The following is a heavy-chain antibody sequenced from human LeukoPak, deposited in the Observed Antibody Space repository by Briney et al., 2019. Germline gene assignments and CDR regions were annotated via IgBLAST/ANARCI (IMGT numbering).Heavy chain of an antibody. CDR3: ARDLELAYYDSSGYDY. Sequence: PGGSLRLSCAASGFTFSSYWMHWVRHAPGKGLVWVSRINSDGSGTTYADSVKGRFTISRDNAKNTLYLQMDSLRAEDTAVYYCARDLELAYYDSSGYDYWGQGTLVIVSS. CDR1: GFTFSSYW. CDR2: INSDGSGT. V-gene: IGHV3-74*01. D-gene: IGHD3-22*01. J-gene: IGHJ4*02.